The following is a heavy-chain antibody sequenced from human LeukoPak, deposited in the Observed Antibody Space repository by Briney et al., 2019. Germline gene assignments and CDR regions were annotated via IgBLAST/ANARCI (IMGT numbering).Heavy chain of an antibody. J-gene: IGHJ5*02. D-gene: IGHD2-8*01. CDR3: ARDVRFDP. CDR2: ISYDASNK. Sequence: GGSLRLSCAASGFTFSSYGTHGVRQAPGKGLEWVAVISYDASNKYYADSVKGRFTISRDNSKNTLYLQMKSLKAEDTAVYYSARDVRFDPWGQGTLVTVSS. CDR1: GFTFSSYG. V-gene: IGHV3-30*03.